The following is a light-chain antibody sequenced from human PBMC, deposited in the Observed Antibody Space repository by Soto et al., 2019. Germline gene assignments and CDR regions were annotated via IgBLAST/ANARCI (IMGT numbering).Light chain of an antibody. CDR3: LQQNTRPYT. CDR1: QDIRND. CDR2: TAS. Sequence: DIQMTQSPSSLSASVGDSVTITCRASQDIRNDLGWYQHKPGKVPKRLIHTASTFQSWVPSRFSGSGSGTEFTLTISSLQPEDFATYYCLQQNTRPYTFGQGTKLEIK. V-gene: IGKV1-17*01. J-gene: IGKJ2*01.